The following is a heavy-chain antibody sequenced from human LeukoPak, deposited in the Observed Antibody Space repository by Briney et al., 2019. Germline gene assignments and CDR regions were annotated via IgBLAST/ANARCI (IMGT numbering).Heavy chain of an antibody. D-gene: IGHD3-22*01. CDR1: GGSISSSSYY. J-gene: IGHJ3*02. V-gene: IGHV4-39*07. CDR2: IYYSGSA. CDR3: ARDRTYYYDSSGYYDAFDI. Sequence: PSETLSLTCTVSGGSISSSSYYWGWIRQPPGKGLEWIGSIYYSGSAYYNPSLKSRVTISVDTSKNQFSLKLSSVTAADTAVYYCARDRTYYYDSSGYYDAFDIWGQGTMVTVSS.